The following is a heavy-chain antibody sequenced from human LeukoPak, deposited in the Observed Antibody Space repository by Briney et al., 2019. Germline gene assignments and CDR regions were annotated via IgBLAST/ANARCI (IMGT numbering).Heavy chain of an antibody. V-gene: IGHV4-34*01. Sequence: SETLSLTCAVYGGSFSGYYWSWIRQPPGKGLEWIGEINHSGSTNYNPSLKSRVTISVNTSKNQFSLKLSSVTAADTAVYYCARSMGISSIDYWGQGTLVTVSS. CDR1: GGSFSGYY. J-gene: IGHJ4*02. D-gene: IGHD2/OR15-2a*01. CDR2: INHSGST. CDR3: ARSMGISSIDY.